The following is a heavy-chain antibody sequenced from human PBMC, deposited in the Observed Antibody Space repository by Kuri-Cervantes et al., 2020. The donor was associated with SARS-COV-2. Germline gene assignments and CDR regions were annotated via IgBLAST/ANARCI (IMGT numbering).Heavy chain of an antibody. CDR2: IYYSGST. J-gene: IGHJ6*02. CDR1: GGSISSYY. D-gene: IGHD2-2*01. CDR3: ARVSVHGGRYVPRKRGDSYYYGMDV. V-gene: IGHV4-59*12. Sequence: SETLSLTCTVSGGSISSYYWSWIRQPPGKGLEWIGYIYYSGSTNYNPSLKSRVTISVDTSKNQFSLKLSSVTAADTAVYYCARVSVHGGRYVPRKRGDSYYYGMDVWGQGTTVTVSS.